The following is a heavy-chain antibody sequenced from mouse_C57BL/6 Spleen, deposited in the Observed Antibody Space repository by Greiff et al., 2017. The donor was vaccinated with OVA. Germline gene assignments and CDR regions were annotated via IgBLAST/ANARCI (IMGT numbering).Heavy chain of an antibody. Sequence: EVHLVESGGGLVQPGGSMKLSCVASGFTFSNYWMNWVRQSPEKGLEWVAQIRLKSDNYATHYAESVKGRFTISRDDSKSSVYLQMNNLRAEDTGIYYCTDYYGSLWYFDVWGTGTTVTVSS. CDR2: IRLKSDNYAT. D-gene: IGHD1-1*01. CDR1: GFTFSNYW. J-gene: IGHJ1*03. V-gene: IGHV6-3*01. CDR3: TDYYGSLWYFDV.